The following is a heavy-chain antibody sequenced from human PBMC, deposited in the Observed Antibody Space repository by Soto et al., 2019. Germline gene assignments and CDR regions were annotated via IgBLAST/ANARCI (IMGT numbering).Heavy chain of an antibody. CDR3: ARAWLRYFDWLSRFDP. CDR2: INHSGST. D-gene: IGHD3-9*01. V-gene: IGHV4-34*01. CDR1: GGSFSCYY. J-gene: IGHJ5*02. Sequence: SETLSLTCAVYGGSFSCYYWSWIRQPPGKGLEWIGEINHSGSTNYNPSLKSRVTISVDTSKNQFSLKLSSVTAADTAVYYCARAWLRYFDWLSRFDPWGQGTLVTVSS.